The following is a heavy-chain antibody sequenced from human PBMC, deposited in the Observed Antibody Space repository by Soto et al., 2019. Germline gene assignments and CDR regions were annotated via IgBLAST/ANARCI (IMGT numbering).Heavy chain of an antibody. Sequence: EVQMVESGGGLVQPGGSLRLSCAASGFTVGLNFMTWVRQAPGKGLEWVSVINGGGTTYYADSVKGRFSISRDDSKNTPYLKMNNLRVEDTAVYYCARDNYYYGMDVWGQGTTVTVSS. CDR1: GFTVGLNF. J-gene: IGHJ6*02. CDR2: INGGGTT. CDR3: ARDNYYYGMDV. V-gene: IGHV3-66*01.